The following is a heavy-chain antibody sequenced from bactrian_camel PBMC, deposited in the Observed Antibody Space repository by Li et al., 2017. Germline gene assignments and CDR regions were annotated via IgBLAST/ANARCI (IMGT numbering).Heavy chain of an antibody. CDR1: GYPYSSTC. J-gene: IGHJ4*01. V-gene: IGHV3S25*01. CDR3: AASLGSTLRWQVVPPEAYNY. CDR2: IYAAGGRT. D-gene: IGHD7*01. Sequence: QLVESGGGSVQAGGSLRLSCEISGYPYSSTCMSWFRQAPRKAREGVATIYAAGGRTHYAESVKGRFTISKDNTKNTVYLQMNSLLPEDTAIYYCAASLGSTLRWQVVPPEAYNYWGQGTQVTVS.